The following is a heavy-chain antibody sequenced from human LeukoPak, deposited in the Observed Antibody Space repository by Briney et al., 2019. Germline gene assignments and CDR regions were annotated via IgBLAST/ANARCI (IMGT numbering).Heavy chain of an antibody. J-gene: IGHJ3*02. D-gene: IGHD4-11*01. CDR3: ATSTGYRNTWGAFDI. CDR1: GYTFTGYY. CDR2: MHPRGVAT. V-gene: IGHV1-2*02. Sequence: GASVKVSCKASGYTFTGYYMHWVRQAPGQGLEWMGWMHPRGVATNYAQKFRGRVTLTGVTSNTAYMELSSLLSDDTAVYYCATSTGYRNTWGAFDIWGQGTLLIVSS.